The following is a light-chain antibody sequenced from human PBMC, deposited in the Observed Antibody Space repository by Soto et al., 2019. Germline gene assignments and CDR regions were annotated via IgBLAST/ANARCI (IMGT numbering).Light chain of an antibody. Sequence: DIKMTQSPSSLSASVGDRVTISCQASQDISNSLNWYQQKPGKAPELLIYDAYNLETGVPSRFSGSGTGNDFTINISSLQPEDIATYYCKHYSNLPPTFGPGTHVDIK. CDR3: KHYSNLPPT. CDR2: DAY. V-gene: IGKV1-33*01. CDR1: QDISNS. J-gene: IGKJ3*01.